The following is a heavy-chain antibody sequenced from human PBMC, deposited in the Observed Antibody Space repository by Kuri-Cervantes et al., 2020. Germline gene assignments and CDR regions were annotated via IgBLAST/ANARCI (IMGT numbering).Heavy chain of an antibody. J-gene: IGHJ6*02. CDR2: ISAYNGNT. CDR3: ARVVDGYNKYYYYGLDV. CDR1: GYTFTSYG. Sequence: ASVKVSCKASGYTFTSYGISWVRQAPGQGLEWMGWISAYNGNTNYAQKLQGRVTMTRDTSTSTVYMELSSLRSEDTALYYCARVVDGYNKYYYYGLDVWGQGTTVTVSS. V-gene: IGHV1-18*01. D-gene: IGHD5-24*01.